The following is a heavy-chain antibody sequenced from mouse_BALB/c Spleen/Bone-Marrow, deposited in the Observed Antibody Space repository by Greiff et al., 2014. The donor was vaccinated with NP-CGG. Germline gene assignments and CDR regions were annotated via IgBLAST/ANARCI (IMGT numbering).Heavy chain of an antibody. CDR1: GFSLTSYG. Sequence: VQLQQSGPGLVQPSQSLSITCTVSGFSLTSYGVHWVRQSPGKGLEWLGVIWSGGSTDYNAAFISRLSISKDNSKSQVFFKMNSLQADDTALYYCARNKNDYDGTLAYWGQGTLVTVSA. CDR3: ARNKNDYDGTLAY. D-gene: IGHD2-4*01. J-gene: IGHJ3*01. CDR2: IWSGGST. V-gene: IGHV2-4-1*01.